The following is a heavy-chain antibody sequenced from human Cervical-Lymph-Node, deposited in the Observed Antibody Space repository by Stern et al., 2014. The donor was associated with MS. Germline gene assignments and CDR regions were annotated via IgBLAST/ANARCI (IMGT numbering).Heavy chain of an antibody. V-gene: IGHV3-66*02. D-gene: IGHD3-10*02. Sequence: EVKLVESGGGLVQPGGSLRLSCAASGFVRTNYMIWVRQAPGKGQEWCSPLDHCSTTYSAHPVEGRFAISRDTSRNTLYHQMNILRPEDTAVYYCATFVFGASPSWGQGTRGTVAS. CDR2: LDHCSTT. J-gene: IGHJ5*02. CDR1: GFVRTNY. CDR3: ATFVFGASPS.